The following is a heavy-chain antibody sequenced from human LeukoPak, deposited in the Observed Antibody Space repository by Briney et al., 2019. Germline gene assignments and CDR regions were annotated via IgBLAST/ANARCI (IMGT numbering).Heavy chain of an antibody. CDR1: GFTFSTCA. V-gene: IGHV3-23*01. CDR3: AKSPPPSDRGDFSYHFDF. CDR2: IASSLGAT. J-gene: IGHJ4*02. D-gene: IGHD4-17*01. Sequence: GGSLRLSCAASGFTFSTCATSWVRQAPGKGLEWVAGIASSLGATYYADSVKGRFRISRDNSKSTLNLQMNRLRTEDTAIYYCAKSPPPSDRGDFSYHFDFWGQGTLVTVSS.